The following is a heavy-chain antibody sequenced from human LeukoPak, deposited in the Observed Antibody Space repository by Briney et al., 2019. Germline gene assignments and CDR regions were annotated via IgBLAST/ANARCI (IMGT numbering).Heavy chain of an antibody. J-gene: IGHJ4*02. CDR2: ISAYNGNT. V-gene: IGHV1-18*01. CDR3: ARGGGGDTFDY. CDR1: GYTFTSYG. D-gene: IGHD3-16*01. Sequence: GASVKVSCKASGYTFTSYGISWVRQAPGQGLEWMGWISAYNGNTNYAQKFQGRVTITADESTSTAYMELSSLRSEDTAVYYCARGGGGDTFDYWGQGTLVTVSS.